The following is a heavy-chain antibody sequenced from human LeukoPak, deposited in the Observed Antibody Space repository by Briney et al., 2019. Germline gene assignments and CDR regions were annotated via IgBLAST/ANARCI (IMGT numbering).Heavy chain of an antibody. J-gene: IGHJ5*02. CDR2: INPNSGVT. Sequence: GASVKVSCKASGYTFTSYYMHWVRQAPGQGLEWMGWINPNSGVTNYAETFQGRVTLTTHTSISTAYLELNRLTSDDTAVYYCARAAVTTGSTETFDPWGQGTLVTVSS. CDR1: GYTFTSYY. V-gene: IGHV1-2*02. CDR3: ARAAVTTGSTETFDP. D-gene: IGHD1-1*01.